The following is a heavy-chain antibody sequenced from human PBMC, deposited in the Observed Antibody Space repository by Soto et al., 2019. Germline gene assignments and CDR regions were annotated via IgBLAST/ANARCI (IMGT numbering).Heavy chain of an antibody. CDR1: EFTFSSYA. D-gene: IGHD2-15*01. CDR3: ARERDSLDD. CDR2: ISYDGRDK. Sequence: GGSLRLSCAASEFTFSSYAMHWVRQAPGKGLEWVAFISYDGRDKFYADSVKGRFTISRDNSKNTLYLQMNTLTAEDTAVYYCARERDSLDDWGQGTLVTVSS. J-gene: IGHJ4*02. V-gene: IGHV3-30*04.